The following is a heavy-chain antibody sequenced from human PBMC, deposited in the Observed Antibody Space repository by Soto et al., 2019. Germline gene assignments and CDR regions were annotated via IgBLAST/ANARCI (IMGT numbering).Heavy chain of an antibody. CDR2: ISAYNGNT. Sequence: QVQLVQSGAEVKKPGASVKVSCKASGYTFTSYGISWVRQAPGQGLEWMGWISAYNGNTNYAQKHQGRVTITTDTSPSTAYMELRSLRSDDTAVYYCARVPRGPFAAAGRMYYFDYWGQGTLVTVSS. D-gene: IGHD6-13*01. CDR1: GYTFTSYG. V-gene: IGHV1-18*01. J-gene: IGHJ4*02. CDR3: ARVPRGPFAAAGRMYYFDY.